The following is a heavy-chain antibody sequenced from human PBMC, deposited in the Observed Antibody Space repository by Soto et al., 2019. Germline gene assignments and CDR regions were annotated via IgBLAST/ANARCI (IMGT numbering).Heavy chain of an antibody. V-gene: IGHV3-23*01. D-gene: IGHD3-9*01. CDR3: AKEMWGWGYDIFGVDISFDH. Sequence: WGSLRLSCEVSGFTFENYAISCVRRSPLKWLEWVSSISNIGGQTYYADSVKGRFTISRDMSKKTVHLRMNNLRADDTGVYFCAKEMWGWGYDIFGVDISFDHWGQGTPVTVSS. CDR2: ISNIGGQT. CDR1: GFTFENYA. J-gene: IGHJ4*02.